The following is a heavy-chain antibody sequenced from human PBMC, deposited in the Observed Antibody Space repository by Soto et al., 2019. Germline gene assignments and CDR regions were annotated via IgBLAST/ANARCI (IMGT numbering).Heavy chain of an antibody. V-gene: IGHV1-69*01. CDR2: IIPIFGTA. Sequence: QVQLVQSGAEVKKPGSSVKVSCKASGGTFSSYAISWVRQAPGQGLEWMGGIIPIFGTANYAQKFQGRVTITADESTSTAYMELSSLRSEDTAVYYWASAVAGTMGAYYYGMDVWGQGTTVTVSS. J-gene: IGHJ6*02. CDR3: ASAVAGTMGAYYYGMDV. CDR1: GGTFSSYA. D-gene: IGHD6-19*01.